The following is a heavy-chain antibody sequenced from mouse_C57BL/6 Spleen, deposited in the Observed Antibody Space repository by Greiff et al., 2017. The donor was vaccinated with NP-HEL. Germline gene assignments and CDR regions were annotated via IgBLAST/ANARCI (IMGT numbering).Heavy chain of an antibody. CDR2: IYPGDGDT. CDR3: ARRDVSNWYFDV. Sequence: QVQLQQSGAELVKPGASVKISCKASGYAFSSDWMNWVKQRPGKGLEWIGQIYPGDGDTNYNGKFKGKATLTADKSSRTASLQLGSLTSMDSAVYFCARRDVSNWYFDVWGTGTTVTVSS. V-gene: IGHV1-80*01. D-gene: IGHD1-1*01. CDR1: GYAFSSDW. J-gene: IGHJ1*03.